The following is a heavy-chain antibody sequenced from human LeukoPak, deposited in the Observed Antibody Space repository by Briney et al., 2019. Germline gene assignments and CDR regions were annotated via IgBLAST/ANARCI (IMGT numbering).Heavy chain of an antibody. CDR2: IWYDGSNK. V-gene: IGHV3-33*06. CDR1: GFTFSSYG. D-gene: IGHD4-17*01. J-gene: IGHJ5*02. Sequence: GGSLRLSCAASGFTFSSYGMHWVRQAPGKGLEWVAVIWYDGSNKLYADSVKGRFTISRDNSKNTLYLQMNSLRAEDTAVYYCAKELSDYGDRRQPNCFDPWGQGTLVTVSS. CDR3: AKELSDYGDRRQPNCFDP.